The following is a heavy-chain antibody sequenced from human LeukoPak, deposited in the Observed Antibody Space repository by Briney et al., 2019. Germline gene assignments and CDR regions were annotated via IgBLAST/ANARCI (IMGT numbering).Heavy chain of an antibody. CDR3: ARDPNFGFADTKDAFDI. J-gene: IGHJ3*02. CDR1: GGTFSSYA. V-gene: IGHV1-69*13. CDR2: IIPIFGTA. D-gene: IGHD3-10*01. Sequence: SVKVSCKASGGTFSSYAISWVRQAPGQGLEWMGGIIPIFGTANYAQKFQGRVTITADESTSTAYMELSSLRSEDTAVYYCARDPNFGFADTKDAFDIWGQGTMVTVSS.